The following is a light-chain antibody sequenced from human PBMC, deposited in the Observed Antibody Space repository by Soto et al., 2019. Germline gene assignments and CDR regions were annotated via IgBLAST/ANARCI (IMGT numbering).Light chain of an antibody. J-gene: IGKJ2*01. CDR1: QSVSISY. Sequence: EIVLTQSPCPLSLSPGERATLSCSASQSVSISYLAWYQQKPGQAPRVLIYGASSRATGIPDRFSGSGSWTDFNLTISRLEPEDFEVDYCQQYGRTFGQGTKLEIK. CDR3: QQYGRT. CDR2: GAS. V-gene: IGKV3-20*01.